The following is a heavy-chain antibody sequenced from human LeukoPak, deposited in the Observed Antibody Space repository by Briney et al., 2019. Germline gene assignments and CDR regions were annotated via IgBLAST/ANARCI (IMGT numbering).Heavy chain of an antibody. CDR1: RFTFSSYW. V-gene: IGHV3-7*03. J-gene: IGHJ6*02. CDR2: IKQDGSEK. CDR3: ARDHHGDYYYYGMDV. D-gene: IGHD4-17*01. Sequence: GGSLRLSCAASRFTFSSYWMSWVRQAPGKGLEWVANIKQDGSEKYYVDSVKGRFTISRDNAKSSLYLQMNSLRAEDTAVYYCARDHHGDYYYYGMDVWGQGTTVTVSS.